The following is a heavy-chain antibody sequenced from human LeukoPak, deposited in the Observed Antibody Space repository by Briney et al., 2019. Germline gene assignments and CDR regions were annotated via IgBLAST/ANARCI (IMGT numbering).Heavy chain of an antibody. Sequence: ASVKVSCKASGGTFSSYAISWVRQAPGQGLEWMGWISAYNGNTNYAQKLQGRVTMTTDTSTSTAYMELRSLRSDDTAVYYCARDPKGYYDSSGYSYNWFDPWGQGTLVTVSS. D-gene: IGHD3-22*01. CDR3: ARDPKGYYDSSGYSYNWFDP. CDR2: ISAYNGNT. V-gene: IGHV1-18*01. J-gene: IGHJ5*02. CDR1: GGTFSSYA.